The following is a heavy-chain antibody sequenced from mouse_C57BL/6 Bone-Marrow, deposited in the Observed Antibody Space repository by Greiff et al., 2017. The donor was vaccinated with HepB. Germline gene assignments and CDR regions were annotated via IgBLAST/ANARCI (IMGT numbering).Heavy chain of an antibody. Sequence: QVQLKESGAELVRPGASVKLSCKASGYTFTDYYINWVKQRPGQGLEWIARIYPGSGNTYYNEKFKGKATLTAEKSSSTAYMQLSSLTSEDSAVYFCARFIYYYGSSPYWYFDVWGTGTTVTVSS. CDR3: ARFIYYYGSSPYWYFDV. CDR1: GYTFTDYY. J-gene: IGHJ1*03. D-gene: IGHD1-1*01. V-gene: IGHV1-76*01. CDR2: IYPGSGNT.